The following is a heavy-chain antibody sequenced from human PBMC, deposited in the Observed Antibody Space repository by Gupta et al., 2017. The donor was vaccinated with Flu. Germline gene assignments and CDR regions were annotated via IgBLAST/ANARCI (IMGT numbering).Heavy chain of an antibody. CDR3: AKEGSWYHTYDY. Sequence: EVQLLESGGGWVQPGGSLRLSCAASGFTFSSSAMSWVRQAPGKRLGWVSAISGSGGSTYYADSVKGRFTISRDNSKNTLYLQMNSLRAEDTAVYYCAKEGSWYHTYDYWGQGTLVTVSS. V-gene: IGHV3-23*01. CDR2: ISGSGGST. J-gene: IGHJ4*02. CDR1: GFTFSSSA. D-gene: IGHD6-13*01.